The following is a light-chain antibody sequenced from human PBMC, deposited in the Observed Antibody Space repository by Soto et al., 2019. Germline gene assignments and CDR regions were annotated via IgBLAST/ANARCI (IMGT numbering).Light chain of an antibody. V-gene: IGKV1-9*01. Sequence: DIQLTQSPSFLSASVGDRVTITCRASQGINSYLAWYQQKPGKAPKLLIYEASTLQSGVPSRFSGSGSGTDFSLTISSLQPEDLAADYCHQVNSYPPRAFGQGTKVEIK. J-gene: IGKJ1*01. CDR2: EAS. CDR3: HQVNSYPPRA. CDR1: QGINSY.